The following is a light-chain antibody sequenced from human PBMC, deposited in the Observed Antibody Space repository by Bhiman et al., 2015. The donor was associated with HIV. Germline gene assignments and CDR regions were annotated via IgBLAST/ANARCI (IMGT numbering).Light chain of an antibody. V-gene: IGLV2-14*01. Sequence: QSALTQPASVSGSPGQSITISCTGTSSDVGDYNYVSWYQQHPGKAPKVMIYDVSKRPSGVSNRFSGSKSGNTASLTISGLQAEDEADYYCSSYTSTSTYVFGTGTKLTVL. CDR1: SSDVGDYNY. CDR3: SSYTSTSTYV. CDR2: DVS. J-gene: IGLJ1*01.